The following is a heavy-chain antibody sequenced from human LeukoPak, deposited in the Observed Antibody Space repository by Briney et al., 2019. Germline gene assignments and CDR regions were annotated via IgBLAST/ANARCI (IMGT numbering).Heavy chain of an antibody. D-gene: IGHD6-6*01. V-gene: IGHV5-51*01. CDR3: ARRPYISSSWGAFDI. Sequence: GESLKISCKGSGYSFTSYWIGWVRQMPGKGLEWMGITYPPDSDTRYSPSFQGQVTISADKSINTAYLQWSSLKASDTAMYYCARRPYISSSWGAFDIWGQGTMVTLSS. CDR2: TYPPDSDT. CDR1: GYSFTSYW. J-gene: IGHJ3*02.